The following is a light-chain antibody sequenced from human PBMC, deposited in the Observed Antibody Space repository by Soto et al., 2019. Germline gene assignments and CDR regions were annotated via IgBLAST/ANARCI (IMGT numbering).Light chain of an antibody. J-gene: IGKJ5*01. Sequence: DIHMTQSPSSVSASLGDGVTITCRASQGISTYLAWYQQKPGKAPNLLIYAASTLQTGVPSRFSGSAFGTEFTLTISSLQPEDFATYYCQHFAGFPITFGQGTRLEIK. CDR3: QHFAGFPIT. V-gene: IGKV1-9*01. CDR1: QGISTY. CDR2: AAS.